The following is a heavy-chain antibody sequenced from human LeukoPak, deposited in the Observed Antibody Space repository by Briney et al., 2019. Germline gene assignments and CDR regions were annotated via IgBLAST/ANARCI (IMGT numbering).Heavy chain of an antibody. CDR3: ARDQSGSLDY. CDR1: GFTLRSTW. CDR2: INQDASTK. D-gene: IGHD1-26*01. J-gene: IGHJ4*02. V-gene: IGHV3-7*01. Sequence: PGGSLRLSCAASGFTLRSTWMAWVRQAPGKGLEWVANINQDASTKHYVDSVKGRFTISRDNAKNSLYLQMNSLRAEDKAVYYCARDQSGSLDYWGQGTLVTVSS.